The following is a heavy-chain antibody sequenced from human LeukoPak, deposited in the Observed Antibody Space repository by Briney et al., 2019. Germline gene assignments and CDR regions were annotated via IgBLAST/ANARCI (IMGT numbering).Heavy chain of an antibody. CDR1: GYTFTSYA. J-gene: IGHJ4*02. Sequence: ASVKVSCKASGYTFTSYAMNWVRQAPGQGLEWMGWINTNTGNPTYAQGFTGRFVFSLDTSVSTAYLQMNSLRVEDTATYYCARCSDDTSFSSGDFWGQGTLVTVSS. CDR2: INTNTGNP. D-gene: IGHD2-15*01. CDR3: ARCSDDTSFSSGDF. V-gene: IGHV7-4-1*02.